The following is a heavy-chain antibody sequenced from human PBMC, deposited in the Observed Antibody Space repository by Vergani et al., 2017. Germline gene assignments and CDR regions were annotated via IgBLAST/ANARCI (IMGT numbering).Heavy chain of an antibody. V-gene: IGHV1-69*05. D-gene: IGHD1-26*01. CDR2: IIPLFGTT. CDR3: ARHTMGAAFGAPRIPSINEPFDM. J-gene: IGHJ3*02. Sequence: QVQLVQSGAEVKKPGSSVKVSCKASGGTFSNYAFSWVRQAPGRGLEWMGGIIPLFGTTSSAQRFQGRVTLTTGNFTSTLYMNLSSLRSEDTAVYYCARHTMGAAFGAPRIPSINEPFDMWGQGTMVTVSS. CDR1: GGTFSNYA.